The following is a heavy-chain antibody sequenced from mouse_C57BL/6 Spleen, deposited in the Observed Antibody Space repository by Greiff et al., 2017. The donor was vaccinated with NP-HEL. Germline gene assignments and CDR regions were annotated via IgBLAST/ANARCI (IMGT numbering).Heavy chain of an antibody. CDR1: GYAFSSSW. CDR2: IYPGDGDT. CDR3: ARKNHYYGSAMDY. D-gene: IGHD1-1*01. Sequence: QVQLQQSGPELVKPGASVKISCKASGYAFSSSWMNWVKQRPGKGLEWIGRIYPGDGDTNYNGKFKGKATLTADKSSSTAYMQLSSLTSEDSAVYFCARKNHYYGSAMDYWGQGTSVTVSS. V-gene: IGHV1-82*01. J-gene: IGHJ4*01.